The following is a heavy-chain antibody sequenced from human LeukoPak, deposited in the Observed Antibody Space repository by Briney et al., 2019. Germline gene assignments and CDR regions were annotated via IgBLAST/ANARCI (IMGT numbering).Heavy chain of an antibody. CDR3: ATPRGWYGRAFDY. CDR2: IYHSGST. D-gene: IGHD6-19*01. J-gene: IGHJ4*02. V-gene: IGHV4-38-2*02. CDR1: GYSISSGYY. Sequence: SETLSLTCTVSGYSISSGYYWGWIRQPPGKGLEWIGSIYHSGSTYYNPSLKSRVTISVDTSKNQFSLKLSSVTAADTAVYYCATPRGWYGRAFDYWGQGTLVTVSS.